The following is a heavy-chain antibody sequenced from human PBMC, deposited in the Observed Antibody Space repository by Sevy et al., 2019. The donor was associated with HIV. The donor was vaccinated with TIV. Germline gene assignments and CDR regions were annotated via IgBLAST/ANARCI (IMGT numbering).Heavy chain of an antibody. J-gene: IGHJ1*01. CDR2: ISYDGSNE. CDR3: ALERLSSDVAEYFEN. D-gene: IGHD1-1*01. Sequence: GESLKISCAASGFTFSYFSMHWVRQAPGKGLEWVATISYDGSNEHYADSVKGRFTNSRDNSKNALYLQMNSLRAEDTAVYSCALERLSSDVAEYFENWGQGTLVTVSS. V-gene: IGHV3-30-3*01. CDR1: GFTFSYFS.